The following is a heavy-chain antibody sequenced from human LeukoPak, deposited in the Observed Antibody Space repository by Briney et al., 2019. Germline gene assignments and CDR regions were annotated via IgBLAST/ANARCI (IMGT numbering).Heavy chain of an antibody. CDR2: INPSGGST. CDR3: ASHSGLYGGYVDY. Sequence: ASVKVSCKASGYTFTSYYMHWVRQAPGKGLEWMGIINPSGGSTSYAQKFQGRVTMTRDTSTSTVYMELSSLRSEDTAVYYCASHSGLYGGYVDYWGQGTLVTVSS. CDR1: GYTFTSYY. V-gene: IGHV1-46*01. D-gene: IGHD3-16*01. J-gene: IGHJ4*02.